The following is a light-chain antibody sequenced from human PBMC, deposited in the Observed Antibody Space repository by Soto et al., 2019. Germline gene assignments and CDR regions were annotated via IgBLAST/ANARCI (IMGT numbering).Light chain of an antibody. Sequence: QSALTQPASVSGSPGQSITISCAGASGDVGGYNYVSWYQQYPGKAPKLMIYDVSNRPSGVANRFSGSKSGNTTSLTISGLQAEDEADYYCSSYTSSNTYYVFGSGTKVTVL. V-gene: IGLV2-14*01. J-gene: IGLJ1*01. CDR1: SGDVGGYNY. CDR2: DVS. CDR3: SSYTSSNTYYV.